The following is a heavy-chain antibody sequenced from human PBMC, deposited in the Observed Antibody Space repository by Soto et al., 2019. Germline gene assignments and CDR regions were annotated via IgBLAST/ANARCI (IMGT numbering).Heavy chain of an antibody. J-gene: IGHJ4*02. CDR1: GGSISSMSYF. V-gene: IGHV4-39*02. Sequence: SETLSLTCTVSGGSISSMSYFWGRLRQPPREGLEWIASIYYGGSTFYNASLKSRVTISIDTSKNQFSLKLNAVTAEDTAMYYCARDPFDCGGDCYRADYWGQGTLVTVSS. D-gene: IGHD2-21*02. CDR2: IYYGGST. CDR3: ARDPFDCGGDCYRADY.